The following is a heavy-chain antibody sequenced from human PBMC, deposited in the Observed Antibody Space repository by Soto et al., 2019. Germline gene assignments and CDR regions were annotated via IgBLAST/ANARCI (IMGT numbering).Heavy chain of an antibody. D-gene: IGHD1-1*01. Sequence: QVQLVESGGGVVQPGRSLRLSCAASGFTFSSYAMHWVRQAPGKGLEWVAVISYDGSNKYYADSVKGRFTISRDNSKNTLYLQMNSLRAEDTAVYYCARESHRGSVVDYNGMDVWGQGTTVTVSS. V-gene: IGHV3-30-3*01. CDR3: ARESHRGSVVDYNGMDV. J-gene: IGHJ6*02. CDR1: GFTFSSYA. CDR2: ISYDGSNK.